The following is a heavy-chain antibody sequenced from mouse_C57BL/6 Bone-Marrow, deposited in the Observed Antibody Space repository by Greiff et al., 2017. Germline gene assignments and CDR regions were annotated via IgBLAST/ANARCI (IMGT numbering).Heavy chain of an antibody. CDR1: GYTFTSSG. CDR2: IYPRSGNT. J-gene: IGHJ3*01. V-gene: IGHV1-81*01. Sequence: QVQLQQSGAELARPGASVKLSCKASGYTFTSSGISWVKQRTGQGLVWIGEIYPRSGNTYYNEKFKGKATLTADKSSSTAYMELRSLTSEDSAVYYCARMGYTWFAYWGQGTLVTVSA. CDR3: ARMGYTWFAY.